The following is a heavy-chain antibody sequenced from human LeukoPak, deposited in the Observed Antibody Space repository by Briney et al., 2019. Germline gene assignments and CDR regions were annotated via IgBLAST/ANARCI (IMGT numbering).Heavy chain of an antibody. Sequence: SETLSLTCTVSGGPISSYYWSWIRQPAGKGLEWIGRIYTSGSTNYNPSLKSRVTMSVDTSKNQFSLKLSSVTAADTAAYYCARDHYDFWSGYYSGWFDPWGQGTLVTVSS. CDR3: ARDHYDFWSGYYSGWFDP. D-gene: IGHD3-3*01. V-gene: IGHV4-4*07. J-gene: IGHJ5*02. CDR2: IYTSGST. CDR1: GGPISSYY.